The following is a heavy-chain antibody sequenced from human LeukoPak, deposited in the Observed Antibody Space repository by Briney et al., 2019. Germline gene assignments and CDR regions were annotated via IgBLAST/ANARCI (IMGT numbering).Heavy chain of an antibody. Sequence: GASVKVSCKASGYTFTRYAINWLRQAPGQGLEWMGWINMYTANPAYAQGFTERFVFSLDTSVTTAYLQISNLKTEDTAVYYCARHDNDDDFDNWGQGTLVTVSS. CDR2: INMYTANP. V-gene: IGHV7-4-1*02. J-gene: IGHJ4*02. CDR3: ARHDNDDDFDN. D-gene: IGHD3-16*01. CDR1: GYTFTRYA.